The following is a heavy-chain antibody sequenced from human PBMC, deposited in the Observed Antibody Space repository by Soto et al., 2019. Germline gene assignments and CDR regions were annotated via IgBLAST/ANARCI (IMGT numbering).Heavy chain of an antibody. CDR3: ARVSATGGPFNGRDYFHP. V-gene: IGHV3-11*01. Sequence: QVRLVESGGDLVKPGGSLRISCTASGFIFSNYYMSWIRQAPGKGLEWVSSISSRDLSIYYADSVKGRFTIFRDNAKNSLFRHMSDRGAADTAFYYCARVSATGGPFNGRDYFHPGGLGTLVTFPS. CDR2: ISSRDLSI. D-gene: IGHD2-21*01. J-gene: IGHJ5*02. CDR1: GFIFSNYY.